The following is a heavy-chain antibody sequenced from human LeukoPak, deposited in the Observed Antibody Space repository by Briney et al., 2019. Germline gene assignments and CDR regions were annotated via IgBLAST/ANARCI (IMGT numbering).Heavy chain of an antibody. J-gene: IGHJ5*02. Sequence: ASVKVSCKASGYTFTSYYMHWVRQAPGQGLEWMGIINPSGGSTSYAQKFQGRVTMTRDTSTSTVYMELSSLRSEDTAVYYCARGCSSTSCYLPNWFDPWGQGTLVTVSS. CDR1: GYTFTSYY. V-gene: IGHV1-46*01. CDR3: ARGCSSTSCYLPNWFDP. D-gene: IGHD2-2*01. CDR2: INPSGGST.